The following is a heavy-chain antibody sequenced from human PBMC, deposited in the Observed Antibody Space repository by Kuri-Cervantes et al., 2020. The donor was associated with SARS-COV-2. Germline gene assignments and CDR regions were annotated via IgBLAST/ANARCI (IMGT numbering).Heavy chain of an antibody. V-gene: IGHV1-69*06. D-gene: IGHD1-26*01. Sequence: SVKVSCKASRGTFNPHIINWLRQAPGQGLEWMGGIIPIFGTAKHAQKFQGRVTITADKSTSTAYMELSSLRSEDTAVYSGAGVSPLVGTTSWNGCGIWGQGTMVTVSS. CDR3: AGVSPLVGTTSWNGCGI. CDR2: IIPIFGTA. CDR1: RGTFNPHI. J-gene: IGHJ3*02.